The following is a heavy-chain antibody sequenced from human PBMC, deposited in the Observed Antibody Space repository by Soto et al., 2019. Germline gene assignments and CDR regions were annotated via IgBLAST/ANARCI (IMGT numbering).Heavy chain of an antibody. CDR2: IIPIFGTA. D-gene: IGHD3-22*01. V-gene: IGHV1-69*13. Sequence: SVKVSCKASGGTFSSYAISWVRQAPGQGLEWMGGIIPIFGTANYAQKFQGRVTITADESTSTAYMELSSLRSEDTAVYYCARVPEANYYDSSGYNNWFDPWGQGTLVTVSS. CDR1: GGTFSSYA. J-gene: IGHJ5*02. CDR3: ARVPEANYYDSSGYNNWFDP.